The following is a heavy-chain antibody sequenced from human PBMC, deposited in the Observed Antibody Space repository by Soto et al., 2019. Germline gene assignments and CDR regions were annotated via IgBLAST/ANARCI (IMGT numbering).Heavy chain of an antibody. D-gene: IGHD2-2*01. CDR3: TRSITGFSYADS. J-gene: IGHJ4*02. CDR2: INGDGSDT. Sequence: EVQLVESGGVLVQPGGSLRISCAASGFTFSTYWMHWVRQAPGKGLVWVSRINGDGSDTVYADSVKGRFTISRDNAKNTLYLQMNSLRAEDTAVYYCTRSITGFSYADSWGRGTLVTVSS. V-gene: IGHV3-74*01. CDR1: GFTFSTYW.